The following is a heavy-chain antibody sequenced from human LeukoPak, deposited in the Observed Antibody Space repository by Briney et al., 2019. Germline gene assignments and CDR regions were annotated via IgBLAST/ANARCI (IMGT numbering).Heavy chain of an antibody. V-gene: IGHV1-18*01. CDR2: ISAYNVNT. CDR1: GYTFTSYG. Sequence: ASVKVSCKASGYTFTSYGISWVRQAPGQGLEWMGRISAYNVNTNYAQKLQGRVTMTTDTSTSTAYMELRSLRSDDTAVYYCAIAPGGYYYGMDVWGQGTTVTVSS. J-gene: IGHJ6*02. D-gene: IGHD3-10*01. CDR3: AIAPGGYYYGMDV.